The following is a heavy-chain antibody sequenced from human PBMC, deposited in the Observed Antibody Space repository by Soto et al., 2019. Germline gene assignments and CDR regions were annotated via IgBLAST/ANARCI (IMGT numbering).Heavy chain of an antibody. J-gene: IGHJ5*02. Sequence: LSCAASGFTFRSFTMNWVRQAPGKGLEWVSTISSNSAYIYYTDALRGRFTISRDNAKNSLHLQMNSLRAEDTAVYYCTRDASPDSSARGWLDAWGQGTMVTVSS. CDR1: GFTFRSFT. CDR3: TRDASPDSSARGWLDA. V-gene: IGHV3-21*01. CDR2: ISSNSAYI. D-gene: IGHD6-13*01.